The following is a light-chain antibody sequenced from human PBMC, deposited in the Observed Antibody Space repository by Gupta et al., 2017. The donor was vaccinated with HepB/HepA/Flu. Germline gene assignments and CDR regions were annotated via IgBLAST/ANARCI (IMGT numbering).Light chain of an antibody. J-gene: IGKJ4*01. Sequence: EIVLTQSPGTLSLSPGERATLSCRASQSVSSSLAWYQQMPGQAPRLLIYAASSRATGIPDRFSGSGSGTDFTLTISRLEPEDFAVYYCQQYGGSLTFGGGTKVEMK. CDR3: QQYGGSLT. V-gene: IGKV3-20*01. CDR1: QSVSSS. CDR2: AAS.